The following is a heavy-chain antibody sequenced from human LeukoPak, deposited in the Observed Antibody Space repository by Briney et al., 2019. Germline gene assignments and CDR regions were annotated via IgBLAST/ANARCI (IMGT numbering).Heavy chain of an antibody. D-gene: IGHD3-3*01. CDR1: GYTFTSYY. CDR2: INPSGGST. J-gene: IGHJ5*02. CDR3: ARAPFGVVILNWFDP. V-gene: IGHV1-46*01. Sequence: GASVKVSCKASGYTFTSYYMHWVRQAPGQGLEWMGIINPSGGSTSYAQKFQGRVTMTRDMSTSTVYMELSSLRSEDTAVYYCARAPFGVVILNWFDPWGQGTLVTVSS.